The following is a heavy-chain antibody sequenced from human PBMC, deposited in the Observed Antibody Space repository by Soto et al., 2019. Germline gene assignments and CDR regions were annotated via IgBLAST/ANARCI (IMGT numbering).Heavy chain of an antibody. CDR3: AKAQLGSYYPNWFDP. CDR2: ISWNSGSI. Sequence: EVQLVESGGGLVQPGRSLRLSCAASGFTFDDYAMHWVRQAPGKGLEWVSGISWNSGSIGYADSVKGRFTISRDNAKNSLYLQMNSLRAEDTAFYYCAKAQLGSYYPNWFDPWGQGTLVTVSS. J-gene: IGHJ5*02. CDR1: GFTFDDYA. V-gene: IGHV3-9*01. D-gene: IGHD3-10*01.